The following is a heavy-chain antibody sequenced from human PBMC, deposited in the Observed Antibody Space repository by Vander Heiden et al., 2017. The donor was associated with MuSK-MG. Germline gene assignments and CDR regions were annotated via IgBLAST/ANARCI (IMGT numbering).Heavy chain of an antibody. Sequence: QVQLQQWGAGLLKPSETLSLTCAVYGGSFSGYYWSWIRQPPGKGLEWIGEINHSGSTNYNPSLKSRVTISVDTSKNQFSLKLSSVTAADTAVYYCARGIILYGSGSYYNPTPAPEALDRFDPWGQGTLVTVSS. D-gene: IGHD3-10*01. J-gene: IGHJ5*02. CDR2: INHSGST. CDR1: GGSFSGYY. V-gene: IGHV4-34*01. CDR3: ARGIILYGSGSYYNPTPAPEALDRFDP.